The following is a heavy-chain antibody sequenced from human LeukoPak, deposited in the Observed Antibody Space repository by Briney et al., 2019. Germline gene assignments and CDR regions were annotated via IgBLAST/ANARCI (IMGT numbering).Heavy chain of an antibody. Sequence: GGSLRLSCAAPGFTFSSYAMSWVRQAPGKGLEWVGFIRSKAYGGTTEYAASVKGRFTISRDDSKSIAYLQMNSLKTEDTAVYYCTREGGGWDYDSSGYYYMPDYWGQGTLVTVSS. J-gene: IGHJ4*02. CDR3: TREGGGWDYDSSGYYYMPDY. CDR2: IRSKAYGGTT. D-gene: IGHD3-22*01. CDR1: GFTFSSYA. V-gene: IGHV3-49*04.